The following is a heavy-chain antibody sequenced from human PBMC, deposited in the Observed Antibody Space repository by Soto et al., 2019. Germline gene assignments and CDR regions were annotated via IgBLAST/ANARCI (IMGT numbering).Heavy chain of an antibody. CDR3: ARLTRDAFDI. D-gene: IGHD1-1*01. CDR1: GGSISSYY. CDR2: IYYSGST. V-gene: IGHV4-59*08. J-gene: IGHJ3*02. Sequence: QVQLQESGPGLVKPSETLSLTCTVSGGSISSYYWSWIRQPPGKGLEWIGYIYYSGSTNYNPSLKSRFTPAVDTAKNQSSVKLSSVTAADTVVYYCARLTRDAFDIWGQGAMVTVSS.